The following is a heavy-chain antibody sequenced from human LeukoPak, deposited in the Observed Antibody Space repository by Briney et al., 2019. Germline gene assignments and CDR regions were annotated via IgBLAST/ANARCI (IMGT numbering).Heavy chain of an antibody. CDR2: INQDGSEK. Sequence: PGGSLRLSCAASGFTFSSYWLNWVRQAPGKGLEWVASINQDGSEKYYVDSVKGRFTISRDNAKNSLYLQMNSLRDEDTAMYYCARDLELVYYDSSGYDYWGQGTLVIVSS. CDR3: ARDLELVYYDSSGYDY. V-gene: IGHV3-7*05. CDR1: GFTFSSYW. J-gene: IGHJ4*02. D-gene: IGHD3-22*01.